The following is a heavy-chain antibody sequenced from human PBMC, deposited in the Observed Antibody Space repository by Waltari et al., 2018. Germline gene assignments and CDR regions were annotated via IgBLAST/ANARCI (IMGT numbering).Heavy chain of an antibody. D-gene: IGHD6-19*01. J-gene: IGHJ4*02. Sequence: VQLVQPGAEEEKPGASVKVHCQASVYQYTSHALHSVRPAPGHRLEWIGWINAGKGNTKYSQKFQGSVTITRDTSASSAYMERSSLSSEDTAVYYWTRDSRSGWYFFDYWGQGTLVTVSS. CDR3: TRDSRSGWYFFDY. CDR2: INAGKGNT. CDR1: VYQYTSHA. V-gene: IGHV1-3*05.